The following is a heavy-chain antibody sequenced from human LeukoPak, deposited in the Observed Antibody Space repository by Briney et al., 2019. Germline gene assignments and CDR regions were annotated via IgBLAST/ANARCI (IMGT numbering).Heavy chain of an antibody. CDR3: ARQGYGGNPQGAADY. J-gene: IGHJ4*02. V-gene: IGHV1-18*01. CDR2: ISTYNGNT. D-gene: IGHD4-23*01. CDR1: GYTFINYD. Sequence: ASVKVSCKASGYTFINYDFSWVRQAPGQGLEWMGWISTYNGNTNYAQKLQGRVTMTTDTSTSTAYMELRSLRSDDTAVYYCARQGYGGNPQGAADYWGQGTLVSVSS.